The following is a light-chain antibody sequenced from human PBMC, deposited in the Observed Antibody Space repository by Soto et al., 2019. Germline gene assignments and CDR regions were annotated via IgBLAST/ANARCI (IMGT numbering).Light chain of an antibody. J-gene: IGKJ4*01. Sequence: EVVLTQSPATLSLSPGERATLSCRASQNIDNYVAWYQQKFGQAPRLLIYDASNRATGIPARLSGRGSGTDFTLPIDSLEPEDFAVYYCQHRSNWPRTFRGGTKVEIK. CDR3: QHRSNWPRT. CDR2: DAS. CDR1: QNIDNY. V-gene: IGKV3-11*01.